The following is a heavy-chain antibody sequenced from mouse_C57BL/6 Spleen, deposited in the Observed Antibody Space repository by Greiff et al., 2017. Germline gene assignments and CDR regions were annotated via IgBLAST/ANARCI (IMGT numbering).Heavy chain of an antibody. Sequence: EVNVVESGGGLVKPGGSLKLSCAASGFTFSDYGMHWVRQAPEKGLEWVAYISSGSSTIYYADTVKGRFTISRDNAKNTLFLQMTSLRSEDTAMYYCARSAQATGGDYWGQGTSVTVSS. CDR2: ISSGSSTI. D-gene: IGHD3-2*02. V-gene: IGHV5-17*01. J-gene: IGHJ4*01. CDR3: ARSAQATGGDY. CDR1: GFTFSDYG.